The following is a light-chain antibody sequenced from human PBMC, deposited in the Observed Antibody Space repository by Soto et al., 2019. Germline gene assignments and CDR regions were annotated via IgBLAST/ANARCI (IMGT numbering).Light chain of an antibody. CDR1: LSAGIN. J-gene: IGKJ4*01. Sequence: EIVMTQFPATLSVSPGQIATISCRASLSAGINLDWYQYKPGQAPRLLIYGASTRATGIPAMFTGSGSGTEFTLTISSLTSEDFAVYYCQQYNNWPRSTFGGGTKVEIK. CDR3: QQYNNWPRST. CDR2: GAS. V-gene: IGKV3-15*01.